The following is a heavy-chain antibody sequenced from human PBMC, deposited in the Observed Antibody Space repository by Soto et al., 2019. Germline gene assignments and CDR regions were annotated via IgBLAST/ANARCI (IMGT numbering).Heavy chain of an antibody. CDR1: GGSFSGYY. Sequence: ETLSLTCAVYGGSFSGYYWSWIRQPPGKGLEWIGEINHSGSTNYNPSLKSRVTISVDTSKNQFSLKLSSVTAADTAVYYCAREGNYYYYGMDVWGQGTTVTVSS. CDR2: INHSGST. D-gene: IGHD6-13*01. J-gene: IGHJ6*02. CDR3: AREGNYYYYGMDV. V-gene: IGHV4-34*01.